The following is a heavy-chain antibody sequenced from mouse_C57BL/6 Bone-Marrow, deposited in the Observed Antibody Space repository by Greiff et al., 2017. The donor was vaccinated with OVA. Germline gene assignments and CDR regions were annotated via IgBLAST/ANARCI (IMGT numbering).Heavy chain of an antibody. CDR2: IRNKANNHAT. V-gene: IGHV6-6*01. CDR3: TRLTGTFFDY. D-gene: IGHD4-1*01. Sequence: EVQLVESGGGLVQPGGSMKLSCAASGFTFSDAWMDWVRQSPEKGLEWVAEIRNKANNHATYYAESVKGRFTISRDDSKSSVYLQMNSLRAEDTGIYYCTRLTGTFFDYWGQGTTLTVSS. J-gene: IGHJ2*01. CDR1: GFTFSDAW.